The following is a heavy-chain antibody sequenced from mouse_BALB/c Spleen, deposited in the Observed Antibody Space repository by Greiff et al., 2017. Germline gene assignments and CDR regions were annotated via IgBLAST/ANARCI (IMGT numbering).Heavy chain of an antibody. CDR2: IYPGDGDT. J-gene: IGHJ4*01. CDR3: ARRYDDYAMDY. V-gene: IGHV1-87*01. Sequence: VQLQQSGAELARPGASVKLSCKASGYTFTSYWMQWVKQRPGQGLEWIGAIYPGDGDTRYTQKFKGKATLTADKSSSTAYMQLSSLASEDSAVYYCARRYDDYAMDYWGQGTSVTVSS. D-gene: IGHD2-14*01. CDR1: GYTFTSYW.